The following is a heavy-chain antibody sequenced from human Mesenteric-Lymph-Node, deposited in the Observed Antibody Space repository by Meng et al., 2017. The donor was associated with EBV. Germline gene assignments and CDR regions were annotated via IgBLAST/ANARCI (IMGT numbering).Heavy chain of an antibody. D-gene: IGHD3-22*01. CDR2: VFHIGST. V-gene: IGHV4-4*02. CDR3: ARQYYYDPNWYFDP. CDR1: GSSVSGNNW. J-gene: IGHJ5*02. Sequence: GPGLVKPSGPLSLPGAGVGSSVSGNNWWSWIRQPPGKGLEWIGEVFHIGSTNYNPSLKSRVTISLDKSKNQFSLKLTSVTAADTAVYYCARQYYYDPNWYFDPWGQGTLVTVSS.